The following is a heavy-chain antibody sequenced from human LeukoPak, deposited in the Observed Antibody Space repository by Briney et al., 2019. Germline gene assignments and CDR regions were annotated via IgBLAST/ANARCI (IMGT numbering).Heavy chain of an antibody. CDR1: GFTVSSNY. CDR2: IYSGGST. D-gene: IGHD6-19*01. CDR3: ARAHSSGWYEGWFDP. V-gene: IGHV3-53*01. Sequence: TGGSLRLSCAASGFTVSSNYMSWVRQAPGKGLEWVSVIYSGGSTYYADSVKGRFTISRDNSKNTLYLQMNSLRAEDTAVYYCARAHSSGWYEGWFDPWGQGTLVTVSS. J-gene: IGHJ5*02.